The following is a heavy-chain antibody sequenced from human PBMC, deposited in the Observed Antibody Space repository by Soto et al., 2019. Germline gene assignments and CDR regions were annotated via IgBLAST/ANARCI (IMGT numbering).Heavy chain of an antibody. D-gene: IGHD2-2*01. CDR2: IYYSGST. V-gene: IGHV4-39*01. Sequence: QLQLQESGPGLVKPSETLSLTCTVSGGSISSSSYYWGWIRQPPGKGLEWIGSIYYSGSTYYNPSLMSRVTISVDTSKNQFSLKLSSVTAADTAVYYCARLRDIVVVPAAKRRADNNWFDPWGQGTLVTVSS. CDR3: ARLRDIVVVPAAKRRADNNWFDP. J-gene: IGHJ5*02. CDR1: GGSISSSSYY.